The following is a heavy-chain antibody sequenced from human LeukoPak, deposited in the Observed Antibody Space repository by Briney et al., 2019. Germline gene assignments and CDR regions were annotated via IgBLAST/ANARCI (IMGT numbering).Heavy chain of an antibody. Sequence: GRSLRLSCAASGFTFSSYGMHWVRQAPGKGLEWVAVISYDGSNKYYADSVKGRFTISRDNSKNTLYLQMNSLRAEDTAVYYCAKDRIGYCTRLSCLNRFDPWGQGTLVTVSS. J-gene: IGHJ5*02. CDR2: ISYDGSNK. CDR1: GFTFSSYG. D-gene: IGHD2-8*01. V-gene: IGHV3-30*18. CDR3: AKDRIGYCTRLSCLNRFDP.